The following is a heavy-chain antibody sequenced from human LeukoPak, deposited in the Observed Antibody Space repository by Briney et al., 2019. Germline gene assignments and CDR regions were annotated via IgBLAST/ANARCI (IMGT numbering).Heavy chain of an antibody. Sequence: SETLSLTCAVYGGSFSGYYWSWIRQPPGKGLEWIGEINHSGSTNYNPSLKSRVTISVDTSKNQFSLKLSSVTAADTAVYYCARSHFEAGLVATVHAFDILGQGTMVTVSS. CDR2: INHSGST. D-gene: IGHD5-12*01. CDR1: GGSFSGYY. V-gene: IGHV4-34*01. J-gene: IGHJ3*02. CDR3: ARSHFEAGLVATVHAFDI.